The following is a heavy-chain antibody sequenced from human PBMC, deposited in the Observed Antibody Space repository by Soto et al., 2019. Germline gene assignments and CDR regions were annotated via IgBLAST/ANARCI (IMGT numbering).Heavy chain of an antibody. CDR2: ISSSGTT. CDR1: SGSISSDGYN. Sequence: SETLSLTCTVSSGSISSDGYNWGWVRQPPGKGLEWIGTISSSGTTYYHPSLKSRLTVSVDTSRNQFSLQLRSVTAADTAVYYCARHLAVAANWFDPWGQGTLVTVS. V-gene: IGHV4-39*01. J-gene: IGHJ5*02. CDR3: ARHLAVAANWFDP. D-gene: IGHD6-19*01.